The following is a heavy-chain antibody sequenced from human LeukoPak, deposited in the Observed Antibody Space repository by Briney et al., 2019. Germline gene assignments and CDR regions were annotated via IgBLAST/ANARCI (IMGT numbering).Heavy chain of an antibody. J-gene: IGHJ4*02. D-gene: IGHD3-3*01. CDR3: ARIYDFWSGHLTYFDY. Sequence: GGSLRLSCAASGFTFDDYGMSWVRQAPGKGLEWVSGINWNGGSTGYADSVKGRFTISRDYAKNSLYLQMNSLRAEDTALYYCARIYDFWSGHLTYFDYWGQGTLVTVSS. CDR2: INWNGGST. V-gene: IGHV3-20*04. CDR1: GFTFDDYG.